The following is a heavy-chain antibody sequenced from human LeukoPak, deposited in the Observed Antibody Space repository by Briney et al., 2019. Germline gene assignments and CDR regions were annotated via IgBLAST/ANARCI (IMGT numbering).Heavy chain of an antibody. Sequence: GGSLRLSCAASGFTFSSYGMHWVRQAPGKGLEWVAFIRYDGSNKYYADSVKGRFTISRDNSKNTLYLQMNSLRAEDTAVYYRAKDFPLYSSGWYYFDYWGQGTLVTVSS. CDR1: GFTFSSYG. CDR3: AKDFPLYSSGWYYFDY. D-gene: IGHD6-19*01. CDR2: IRYDGSNK. V-gene: IGHV3-30*02. J-gene: IGHJ4*02.